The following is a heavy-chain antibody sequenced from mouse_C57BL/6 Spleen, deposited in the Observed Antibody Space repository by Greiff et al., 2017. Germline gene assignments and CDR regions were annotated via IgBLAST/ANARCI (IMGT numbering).Heavy chain of an antibody. CDR3: ARLLRYLGGYFDV. D-gene: IGHD1-1*01. CDR2: IYPGDGDT. Sequence: VKLQQSGAELVKPGASVKISCKASGYAFSSYWMNWVKQRPGKGLEWIGQIYPGDGDTNYNGKFKGKATLTADKSSSTAYMQLSSLTSEDSAVYFCARLLRYLGGYFDVWGTGTTVTVSS. CDR1: GYAFSSYW. J-gene: IGHJ1*03. V-gene: IGHV1-80*01.